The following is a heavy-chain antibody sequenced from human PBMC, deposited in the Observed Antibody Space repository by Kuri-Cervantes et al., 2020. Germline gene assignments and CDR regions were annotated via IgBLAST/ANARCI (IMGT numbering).Heavy chain of an antibody. J-gene: IGHJ4*02. V-gene: IGHV3-43D*04. CDR2: ISWDGGST. D-gene: IGHD4-17*01. Sequence: GSLRLSCAASGFTFDDYAMHWVRQAPGKGLEWVSLISWDGGSTYYADSVKGRFTISRDNSKNSLYLQMNSLRAEDTALYYCAKDSYGDLDYWGQGTLVTVSS. CDR1: GFTFDDYA. CDR3: AKDSYGDLDY.